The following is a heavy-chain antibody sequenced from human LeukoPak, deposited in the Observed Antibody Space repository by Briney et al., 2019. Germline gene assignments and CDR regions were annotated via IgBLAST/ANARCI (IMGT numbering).Heavy chain of an antibody. Sequence: MPSETLSLTCAVSGGSISSSNWWGWVRQPPGKGLEWIGEIYHSGSTYYNPSLKSRVTISVDRSKNQFSLKLSSVTAADTAVYYCARVVAGPANCTNGVCFMSDWFDPWGQGTLVTVSS. CDR1: GGSISSSNW. CDR3: ARVVAGPANCTNGVCFMSDWFDP. CDR2: IYHSGST. J-gene: IGHJ5*02. V-gene: IGHV4-4*02. D-gene: IGHD2-8*01.